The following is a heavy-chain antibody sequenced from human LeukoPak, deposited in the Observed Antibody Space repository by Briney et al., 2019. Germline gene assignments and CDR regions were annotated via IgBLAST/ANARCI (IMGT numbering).Heavy chain of an antibody. V-gene: IGHV3-30*18. J-gene: IGHJ4*02. CDR1: GFTFSSYG. D-gene: IGHD3-22*01. CDR3: AKVYDSSDY. Sequence: PGGSLRLSCAASGFTFSSYGMHWVRQAPGKGLEWVAVISYDGSNKYYADSVKGRFTISRDNSKNTLYLQMNSLRAEDTAVYYCAKVYDSSDYWGQGTLVTVSS. CDR2: ISYDGSNK.